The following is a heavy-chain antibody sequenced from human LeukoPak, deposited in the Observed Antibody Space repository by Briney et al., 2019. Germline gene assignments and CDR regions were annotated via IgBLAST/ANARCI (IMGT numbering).Heavy chain of an antibody. D-gene: IGHD6-13*01. CDR3: ARALRRIAAAGIRRDWFDP. V-gene: IGHV1-2*04. CDR2: INPNSGGT. Sequence: GASVKVSCKASGYTFTGYYMHWVRQAPGQGLEWMGWINPNSGGTNYAQKFQGWVTMTRDTSISTAYMELSRLRSDDTAVYYCARALRRIAAAGIRRDWFDPWGQGTLVTVSS. CDR1: GYTFTGYY. J-gene: IGHJ5*02.